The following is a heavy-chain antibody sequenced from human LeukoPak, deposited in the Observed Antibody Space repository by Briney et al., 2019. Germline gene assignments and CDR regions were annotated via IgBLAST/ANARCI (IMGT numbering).Heavy chain of an antibody. Sequence: SETLSLTCAVYGGSFSGYYWSWIRQPPGKGLEWIGEINHSGSTNYNPSLKSRVTISIDTSKNQFSLRLRSVTAADTAVYYCARDMQLRGRYYFDYWGQGTLVTVSS. J-gene: IGHJ4*02. CDR3: ARDMQLRGRYYFDY. CDR1: GGSFSGYY. V-gene: IGHV4-34*01. D-gene: IGHD5-18*01. CDR2: INHSGST.